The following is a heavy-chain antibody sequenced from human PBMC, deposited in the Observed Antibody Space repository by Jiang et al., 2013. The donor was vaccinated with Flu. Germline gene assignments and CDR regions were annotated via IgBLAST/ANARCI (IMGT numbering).Heavy chain of an antibody. CDR2: INPDDSDT. J-gene: IGHJ4*02. Sequence: ISCKGSGYRFTNYWIGWVRQMPGKGLECMGIINPDDSDTRYSPSFRGQVTISVDKSINTAYIQWRSLKASDTAIYYCARHSRAFYGGNSYFDFWGQGSLVTVSS. CDR1: GYRFTNYW. CDR3: ARHSRAFYGGNSYFDF. V-gene: IGHV5-51*01. D-gene: IGHD4-23*01.